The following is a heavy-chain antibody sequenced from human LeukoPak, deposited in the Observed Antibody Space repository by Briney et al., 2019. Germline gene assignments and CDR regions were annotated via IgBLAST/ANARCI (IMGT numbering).Heavy chain of an antibody. J-gene: IGHJ4*02. CDR3: AREITMVRGALAYYFDY. V-gene: IGHV3-48*03. CDR2: ISSSGSTI. D-gene: IGHD3-10*01. CDR1: GFTFSSYE. Sequence: GGSLRLSCAASGFTFSSYEMNWVRQAPGKGLEWVSYISSSGSTIYYADSVKGRFTISRDNAKNSLYLQMNSLRAEDTAVYYCAREITMVRGALAYYFDYWGQGTLVTVSS.